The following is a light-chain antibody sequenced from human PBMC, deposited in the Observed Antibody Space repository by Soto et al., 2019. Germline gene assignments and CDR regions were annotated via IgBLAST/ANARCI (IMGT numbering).Light chain of an antibody. J-gene: IGKJ5*01. CDR1: ERGMSNY. CDR3: QQYGNFPIT. V-gene: IGKV3-20*01. Sequence: EIVLTQSPGTQSLSPGERATLSCRASERGMSNYVAWYHQKPGQAPRLLISGASTRAAGIPDRFSGSGSGTDFTLTISSLEPEAFAVYYCQQYGNFPITFGQGTRLPI. CDR2: GAS.